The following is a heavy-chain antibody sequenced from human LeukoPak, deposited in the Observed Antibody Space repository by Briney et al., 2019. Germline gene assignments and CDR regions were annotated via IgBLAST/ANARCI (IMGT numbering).Heavy chain of an antibody. CDR2: IYSTGST. CDR1: GGSINFYY. D-gene: IGHD1-26*01. Sequence: PSETLSLTCTVSGGSINFYYWSWIRQPAGKGLEWIGRIYSTGSTNYSPSLKSRVTMSVDTSKNQFSLKLTSVSAADTAVYYCAREGGSYYHWFDPWGQGTLVTVSS. CDR3: AREGGSYYHWFDP. J-gene: IGHJ5*02. V-gene: IGHV4-4*07.